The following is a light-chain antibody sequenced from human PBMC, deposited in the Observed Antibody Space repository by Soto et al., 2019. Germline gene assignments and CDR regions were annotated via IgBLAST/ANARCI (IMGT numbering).Light chain of an antibody. V-gene: IGKV3-11*01. J-gene: IGKJ2*01. CDR1: QSVSSY. CDR3: QQRGYT. Sequence: EIVLTQSPATLSLSPGERATLSCRASQSVSSYLAWYQQKPGQAPRLLIYDGSSRATGIPARFSGSGSGTDFTLTISSLEPEDFAVYYCQQRGYTFGQGTKLEIK. CDR2: DGS.